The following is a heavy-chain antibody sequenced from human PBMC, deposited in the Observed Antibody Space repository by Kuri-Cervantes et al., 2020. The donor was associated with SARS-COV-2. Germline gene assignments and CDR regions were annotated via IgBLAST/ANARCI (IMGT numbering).Heavy chain of an antibody. Sequence: ASVKVSCKASGYTFTSYGISWVRQAPGQGLEWMGWISPYNGNGYYAQKFQGRVTMTRNTSINTAYMELSSLRSEDTAVYYCARPLHASSIAVRHRAFDIWGQGTMVTVSS. J-gene: IGHJ3*02. CDR2: ISPYNGNG. CDR3: ARPLHASSIAVRHRAFDI. D-gene: IGHD6-6*01. V-gene: IGHV1-18*01. CDR1: GYTFTSYG.